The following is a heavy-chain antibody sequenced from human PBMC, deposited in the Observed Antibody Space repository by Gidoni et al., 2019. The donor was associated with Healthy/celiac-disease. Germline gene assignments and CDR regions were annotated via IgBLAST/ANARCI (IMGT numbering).Heavy chain of an antibody. CDR2: IGTAGDT. J-gene: IGHJ4*02. CDR1: GFTFSSYD. Sequence: EVQLVESGGGLVQPGGSLRLSCAASGFTFSSYDMHWVRQATGKGLELVSAIGTAGDTYYPGSVKGRFTISRENAKNSLYLQMNSLRAEDTAVYYCARDLGYCSSTRGCWGQGTLVTVSS. D-gene: IGHD2-2*01. CDR3: ARDLGYCSSTRGC. V-gene: IGHV3-13*01.